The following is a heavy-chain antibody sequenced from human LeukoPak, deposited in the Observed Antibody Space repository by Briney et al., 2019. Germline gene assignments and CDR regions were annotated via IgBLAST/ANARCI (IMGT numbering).Heavy chain of an antibody. Sequence: GGTLRLSCAASGFTFSSYSMNWIRQAPGKGLEWVAAISTTSGNIYYADSVKGRFTISRDNAKNSLYLQMNSLRVEDTALYYCARRAPSHDFDDWGQGTLVTVSS. J-gene: IGHJ4*02. CDR2: ISTTSGNI. V-gene: IGHV3-21*01. CDR3: ARRAPSHDFDD. CDR1: GFTFSSYS.